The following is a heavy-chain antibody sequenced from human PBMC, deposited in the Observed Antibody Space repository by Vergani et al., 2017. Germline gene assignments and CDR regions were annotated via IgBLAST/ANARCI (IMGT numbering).Heavy chain of an antibody. CDR2: IRYDGSNK. CDR1: GFTFSSYG. J-gene: IGHJ6*03. V-gene: IGHV3-30*02. Sequence: QVQLVESGGGVVQPGGSLRLSCAASGFTFSSYGMHWVRQAPGKGLEWVAFIRYDGSNKYYADSVKGPFTISRDNSKNTLYLQMNSLRAEDTAVYYCAKDSAPYCSSTSCQHKYYYYMDVWGKGTTVTVSS. CDR3: AKDSAPYCSSTSCQHKYYYYMDV. D-gene: IGHD2-2*01.